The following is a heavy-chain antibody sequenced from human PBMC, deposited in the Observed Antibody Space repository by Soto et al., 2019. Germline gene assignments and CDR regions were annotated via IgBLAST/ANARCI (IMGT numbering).Heavy chain of an antibody. D-gene: IGHD4-17*01. Sequence: PGESLKISCQTSGYTFTNYWIGWVRQMPGGGLEWLGLIFPRDFDVRYSPSFEGQVTISADRSTATAFLQRRSLEASDSPLYVCAGLVSLLRPIDSWGQGTPVTVSS. CDR3: AGLVSLLRPIDS. CDR2: IFPRDFDV. J-gene: IGHJ5*01. V-gene: IGHV5-51*01. CDR1: GYTFTNYW.